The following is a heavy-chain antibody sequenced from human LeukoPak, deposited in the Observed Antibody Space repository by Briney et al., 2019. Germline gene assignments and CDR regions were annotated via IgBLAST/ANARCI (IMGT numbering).Heavy chain of an antibody. J-gene: IGHJ6*02. D-gene: IGHD3-10*01. CDR1: GFTFSDYC. V-gene: IGHV3-11*01. Sequence: GGSLRLSCAASGFTFSDYCMSWIRQAPGKGLEWVSYISSSGSTIYYADSVKGRFTISRDNAKNSLYLQMNSLRAEDTAVYYCARETVLWFGDSDLYGMDVWGQGATVTVSS. CDR3: ARETVLWFGDSDLYGMDV. CDR2: ISSSGSTI.